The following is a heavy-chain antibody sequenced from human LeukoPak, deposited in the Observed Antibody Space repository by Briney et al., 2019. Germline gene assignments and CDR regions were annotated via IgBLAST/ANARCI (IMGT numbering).Heavy chain of an antibody. CDR1: GYSISSGYY. CDR3: ARVNTIFGVVIIPYYYYYMVV. Sequence: KPSETLSLTCAVSGYSISSGYYWGWIRQPPGKELEWIGSIYHSGSTYYNPSLKSRVTISVDTSKNQFSLKLSSVTAADTAVYYCARVNTIFGVVIIPYYYYYMVVWGKGTTVTVSS. CDR2: IYHSGST. V-gene: IGHV4-38-2*01. D-gene: IGHD3-3*01. J-gene: IGHJ6*03.